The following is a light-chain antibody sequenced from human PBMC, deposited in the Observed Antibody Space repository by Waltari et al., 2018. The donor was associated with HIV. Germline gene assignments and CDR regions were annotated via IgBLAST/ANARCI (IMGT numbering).Light chain of an antibody. J-gene: IGKJ1*01. Sequence: DLGWYQQKPGKSPRRLIYSVSTLSAGVPSRFRGGGSGTHFTLSIDGLQPEDMATYFCLQLSGFPRTFGQGT. CDR3: LQLSGFPRT. CDR1: D. CDR2: SVS. V-gene: IGKV1-17*01.